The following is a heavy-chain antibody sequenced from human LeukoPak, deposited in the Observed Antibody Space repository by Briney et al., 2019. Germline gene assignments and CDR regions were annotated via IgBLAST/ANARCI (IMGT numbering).Heavy chain of an antibody. CDR1: GYTFTGYY. CDR2: INPNSGGT. J-gene: IGHJ6*03. D-gene: IGHD3-22*01. V-gene: IGHV1-2*02. CDR3: ARDGVTMIVVVTPDYYMDV. Sequence: ASVKVSCKASGYTFTGYYIHWVRQAPGQGLEWMGWINPNSGGTNYAQKFQGRVTMTRDTSISTAYMELSRLRSDDTAVYYCARDGVTMIVVVTPDYYMDVWGKGTTVTVSS.